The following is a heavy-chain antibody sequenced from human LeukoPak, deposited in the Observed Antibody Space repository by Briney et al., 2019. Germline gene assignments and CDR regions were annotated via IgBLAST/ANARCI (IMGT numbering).Heavy chain of an antibody. CDR3: ATNRVGTYDRPFDI. V-gene: IGHV4-59*08. Sequence: SETLSLTCTVSGGSISNYYWSWVRQPPGKGLEWLGYIYYTGSTTYNPSLKSRVTISVDTSKNQFSLELSSVTATDTAVYFCATNRVGTYDRPFDIWGQGTMVTVSS. CDR1: GGSISNYY. D-gene: IGHD1-26*01. CDR2: IYYTGST. J-gene: IGHJ3*02.